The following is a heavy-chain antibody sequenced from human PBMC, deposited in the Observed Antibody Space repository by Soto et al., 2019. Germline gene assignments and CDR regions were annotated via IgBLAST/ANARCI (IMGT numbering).Heavy chain of an antibody. CDR2: IYPGDSDT. D-gene: IGHD3-22*01. J-gene: IGHJ3*02. CDR3: ASTMIVPNDASDI. V-gene: IGHV5-51*01. Sequence: GESLKISCKGSGYSFTSYWIGWVRQMPGKGLEWMGIIYPGDSDTRYSPSFQGQVTISADKSISTAYLQWSSLKASDTAMYYCASTMIVPNDASDIWCQGTMVTVSS. CDR1: GYSFTSYW.